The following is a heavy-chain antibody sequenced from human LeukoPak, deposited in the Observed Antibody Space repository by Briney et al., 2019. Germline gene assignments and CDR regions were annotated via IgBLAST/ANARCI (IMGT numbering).Heavy chain of an antibody. CDR2: TNTDGSIS. V-gene: IGHV3-74*01. Sequence: GGSLRLSCAASGFSFSTYWMHWVRQVPGTGLVWVSRTNTDGSISDYADSVKGRFTISRDNAKDTLYLQMNSLRPEDTAVYYCGRDLGGRGGAWGQGTLVTVSS. D-gene: IGHD1-26*01. CDR1: GFSFSTYW. J-gene: IGHJ5*02. CDR3: GRDLGGRGGA.